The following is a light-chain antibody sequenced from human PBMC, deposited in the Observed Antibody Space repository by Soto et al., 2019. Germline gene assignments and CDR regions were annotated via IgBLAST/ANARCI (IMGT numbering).Light chain of an antibody. CDR1: QDTRRN. J-gene: IGKJ2*01. CDR3: QQLNAYPHT. V-gene: IGKV1-9*01. Sequence: DIQLTQSPSFLSASVGDRVTISCRASQDTRRNLAWYQQETGRAPRLLIYAASIVQSGVPSRFSGSGSGTEFTLTVSGLQPEDFATYYCQQLNAYPHTFGQGTK. CDR2: AAS.